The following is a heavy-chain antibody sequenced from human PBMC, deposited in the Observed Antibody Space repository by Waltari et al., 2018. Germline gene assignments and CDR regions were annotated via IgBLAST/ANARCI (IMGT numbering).Heavy chain of an antibody. Sequence: QAQLVQSGAGVKKPGASVKVSCKASGYTFTGYYMHWMRQAPGQGLGWRGRINPNSGGTNYAQKFQGRVTMTRYTSISTAYMELSRLRSDDTAVYYCARDSSSSLGYWGQGTLVTVSS. CDR3: ARDSSSSLGY. D-gene: IGHD6-6*01. CDR2: INPNSGGT. J-gene: IGHJ4*02. V-gene: IGHV1-2*06. CDR1: GYTFTGYY.